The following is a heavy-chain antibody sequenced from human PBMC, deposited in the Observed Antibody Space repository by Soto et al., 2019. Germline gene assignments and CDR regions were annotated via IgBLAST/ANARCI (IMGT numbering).Heavy chain of an antibody. Sequence: QLQLQESGPGLVKPSETLSLTCTVSGASISSSGYYWGWVRQPPGKGLEWIGSIHHTGTTYYNPTLKSRVTISVDTSKNQFSLKVTSVTAADTAVFYCGTFTSAFLQRLDGFDIWGQGTMVTVSS. CDR2: IHHTGTT. V-gene: IGHV4-39*01. CDR1: GASISSSGYY. D-gene: IGHD1-1*01. J-gene: IGHJ3*02. CDR3: GTFTSAFLQRLDGFDI.